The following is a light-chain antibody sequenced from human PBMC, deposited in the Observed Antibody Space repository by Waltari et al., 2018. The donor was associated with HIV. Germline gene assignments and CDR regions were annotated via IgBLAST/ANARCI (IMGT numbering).Light chain of an antibody. V-gene: IGKV4-1*01. CDR2: WAS. CDR3: LQYYRTPS. CDR1: QSVFHSSNSNNY. J-gene: IGKJ5*01. Sequence: DIVMTQSPDSLVVSLGERATIACKSSQSVFHSSNSNNYLAWYQHKPGQSPKLLLYWASTREFGVPVRFSGSGSGTEFTLTINSRQAEDAAVYYCLQYYRTPSFGQGTRLEMK.